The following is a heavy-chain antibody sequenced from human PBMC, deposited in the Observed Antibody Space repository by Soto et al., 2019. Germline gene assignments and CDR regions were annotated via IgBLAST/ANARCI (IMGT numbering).Heavy chain of an antibody. CDR1: GFTFSSYA. J-gene: IGHJ4*02. CDR3: ARALGVTTWYFDY. CDR2: ISYDGSNK. V-gene: IGHV3-30-3*01. Sequence: QVQLVESGGGVVQPGRSLRLSCAASGFTFSSYAMHWVRQAPGKGLEWVAVISYDGSNKYYADSVKGRFTISRDNSKNTLYLQMNSLRAEDMAVYYCARALGVTTWYFDYWGQGTLVTVSS. D-gene: IGHD4-17*01.